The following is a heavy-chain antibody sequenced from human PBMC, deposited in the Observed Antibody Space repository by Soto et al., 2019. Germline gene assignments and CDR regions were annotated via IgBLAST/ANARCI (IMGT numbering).Heavy chain of an antibody. CDR3: ANAGGGQGGGWHFDY. Sequence: EVHLLESGGGLVQPGGSLRLSCAASGFTSYNYAMTWVRQAPGKGLEWVSSITGGGSTTYYADSVKGRFTMSRDDSKNRLSLQMNPWGAENTAVYYGANAGGGQGGGWHFDYWGQGTLVTVSS. CDR2: ITGGGSTT. J-gene: IGHJ4*02. D-gene: IGHD6-19*01. V-gene: IGHV3-23*01. CDR1: GFTSYNYA.